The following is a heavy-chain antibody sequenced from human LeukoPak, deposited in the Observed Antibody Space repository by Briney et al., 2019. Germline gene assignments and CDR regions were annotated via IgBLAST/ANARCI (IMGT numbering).Heavy chain of an antibody. CDR3: ARTAGIAVAGSRQYFDY. J-gene: IGHJ4*02. D-gene: IGHD6-19*01. CDR2: IYYSGST. V-gene: IGHV4-59*08. Sequence: SETLSLTCSVSGGSISNYYWSWIRQPPGKGLEWIGYIYYSGSTNYNPSLESRVTISVDTSKNELSLNLRSVTAADTAVYYCARTAGIAVAGSRQYFDYWGQGMLVTVSS. CDR1: GGSISNYY.